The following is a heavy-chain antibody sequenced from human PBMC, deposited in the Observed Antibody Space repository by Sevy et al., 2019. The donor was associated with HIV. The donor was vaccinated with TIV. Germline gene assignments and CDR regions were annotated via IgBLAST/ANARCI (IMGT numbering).Heavy chain of an antibody. CDR2: IRSKAYGGTT. CDR3: TRDSSYSNYYYYGMDV. CDR1: GFTFGDYA. Sequence: GGSLRLSCTASGFTFGDYAMSWFRQAPGKGLEWVGFIRSKAYGGTTEYAASVKGRFTISRDDSKSIAHLQMNSLKTEDTAVYYCTRDSSYSNYYYYGMDVWGQGTTVTVSS. V-gene: IGHV3-49*03. J-gene: IGHJ6*02. D-gene: IGHD4-4*01.